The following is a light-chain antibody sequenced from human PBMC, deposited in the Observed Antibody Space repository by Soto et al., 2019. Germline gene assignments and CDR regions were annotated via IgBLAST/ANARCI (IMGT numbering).Light chain of an antibody. CDR3: QPYNNWPRT. V-gene: IGKV3-15*01. CDR2: GAS. Sequence: EIVMTQSPGTLSVSPGERATLSCRASQSVSSNLAWYQQKPGQAPRLLIYGASTRATGIPARFSGSRSGTEFPLTISRLQSEDFAVYYCQPYNNWPRTFGQGTKVEIK. J-gene: IGKJ1*01. CDR1: QSVSSN.